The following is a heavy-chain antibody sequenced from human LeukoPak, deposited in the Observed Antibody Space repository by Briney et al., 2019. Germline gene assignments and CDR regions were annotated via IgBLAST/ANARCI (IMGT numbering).Heavy chain of an antibody. CDR2: IYYSGST. CDR1: GGSISSYY. Sequence: SETLSLTCAVSGGSISSYYWSWIRQPPGKGLEWIGYIYYSGSTNYNPSLKSRVTISVDTSKNQFSLKLSSVTAADTAVYYCARGHGDPTDAEYFQHWGQGTLVTVSS. D-gene: IGHD4-17*01. V-gene: IGHV4-59*01. J-gene: IGHJ1*01. CDR3: ARGHGDPTDAEYFQH.